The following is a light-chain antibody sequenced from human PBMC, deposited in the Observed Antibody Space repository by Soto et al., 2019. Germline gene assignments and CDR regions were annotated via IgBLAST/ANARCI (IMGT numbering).Light chain of an antibody. J-gene: IGKJ4*01. CDR2: DAS. V-gene: IGKV3D-15*01. CDR3: QRYDDWPLT. CDR1: QSVSTN. Sequence: EILMTQSPATLSVSPGERATLSCSTSQSVSTNLAWYQQKPGQAPSLLIYDASTRATGIPARFSGSGSGTDFTLTFTSLQSEDFALYYCQRYDDWPLTFGGGTKVEIK.